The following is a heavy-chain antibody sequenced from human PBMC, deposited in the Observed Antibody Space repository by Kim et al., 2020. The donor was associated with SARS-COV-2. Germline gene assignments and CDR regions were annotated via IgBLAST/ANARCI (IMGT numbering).Heavy chain of an antibody. V-gene: IGHV4-34*01. CDR1: GGSFSGYY. J-gene: IGHJ6*03. CDR2: INHSGST. D-gene: IGHD6-19*01. Sequence: SETLSLTCAVYGGSFSGYYWSWIRQPPGKGLEWIGEINHSGSTNYNPSLKSRVTISVDTSKNQFSLKLSSVTAADTAVYYCARVTGGSGWRYYYYYYMDV. CDR3: ARVTGGSGWRYYYYYYMDV.